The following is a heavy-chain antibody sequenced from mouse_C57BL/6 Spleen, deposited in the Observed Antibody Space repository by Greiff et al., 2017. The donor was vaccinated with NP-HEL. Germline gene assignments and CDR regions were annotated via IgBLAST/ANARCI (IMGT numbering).Heavy chain of an antibody. CDR1: GFTFNTYA. Sequence: EVKLQESGGGLVQPKGSLKLSCAASGFTFNTYAMHWVRQAPGKGLEWVARIRSKSSNYATYYADSVKDRFTISRDDSQSMLYLQMNNLKTEETAMYYCVRDEGYDYDEGYFDYWGQGTTLTVSS. D-gene: IGHD2-4*01. J-gene: IGHJ2*01. CDR3: VRDEGYDYDEGYFDY. CDR2: IRSKSSNYAT. V-gene: IGHV10-3*01.